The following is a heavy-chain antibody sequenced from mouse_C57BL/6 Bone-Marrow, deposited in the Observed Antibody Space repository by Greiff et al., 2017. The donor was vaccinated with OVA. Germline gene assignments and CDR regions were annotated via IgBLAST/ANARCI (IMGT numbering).Heavy chain of an antibody. CDR2: ISYSGST. D-gene: IGHD1-1*01. J-gene: IGHJ2*01. V-gene: IGHV3-1*01. CDR1: GYSFTSGYD. Sequence: EVKLVESGPGMVKPSQSLSLSCTVTGYSFTSGYDWHWIRRIPGNKLEWMGYISYSGSTNYNPSLKSRITITHDTSKNHFFLKLKSVTTEDTATYYCARELRFYYFDDWGQGTTLTVSS. CDR3: ARELRFYYFDD.